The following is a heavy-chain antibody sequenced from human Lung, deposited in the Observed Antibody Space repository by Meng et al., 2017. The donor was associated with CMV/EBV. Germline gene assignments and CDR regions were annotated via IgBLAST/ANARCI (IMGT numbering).Heavy chain of an antibody. CDR1: GSISSGGYY. D-gene: IGHD6-19*01. V-gene: IGHV4-31*02. CDR3: ARSYSSGWSRGGTFDY. CDR2: IYYSGNT. J-gene: IGHJ4*02. Sequence: GSISSGGYYWSWIRQHPGKGLEWIGYIYYSGNTYYNPSLKSRVTISVDTSKNQFSLKLSSVTAADTAVYYCARSYSSGWSRGGTFDYWGQGTLVTVSS.